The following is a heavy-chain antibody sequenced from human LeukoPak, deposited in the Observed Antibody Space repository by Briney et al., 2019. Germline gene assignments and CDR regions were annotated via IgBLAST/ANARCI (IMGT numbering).Heavy chain of an antibody. CDR2: ISSSSTYI. Sequence: PGGSLRLSCAASGFSLSGYWMNWVRQAPGKGLEWVSSISSSSTYIYYADSVKGRFTISRDNAKNSLSLQMNSLRAEDTAVYYCAREALNMYYGMDVWGQGTTVTVSS. D-gene: IGHD1/OR15-1a*01. V-gene: IGHV3-21*01. CDR3: AREALNMYYGMDV. CDR1: GFSLSGYW. J-gene: IGHJ6*02.